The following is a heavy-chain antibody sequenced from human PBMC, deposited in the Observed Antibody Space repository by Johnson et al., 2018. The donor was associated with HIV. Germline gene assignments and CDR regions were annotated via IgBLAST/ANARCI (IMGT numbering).Heavy chain of an antibody. V-gene: IGHV3-64*01. D-gene: IGHD3-16*01. CDR2: ISSNGGST. CDR1: GFTFSSYA. CDR3: AKWGLGGAPKGAFDI. J-gene: IGHJ3*02. Sequence: MQLVESGGGLVKPGGSLRLSCAASGFTFSSYAMHWVRQAPGKGLEYVSAISSNGGSTYYANSVKGRFTISRDNSKNTLYLQMGSLRAEDTAVYYCAKWGLGGAPKGAFDIWGQGTMVTVSS.